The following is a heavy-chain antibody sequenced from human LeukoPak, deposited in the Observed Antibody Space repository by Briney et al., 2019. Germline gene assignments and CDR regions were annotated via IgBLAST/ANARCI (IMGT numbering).Heavy chain of an antibody. J-gene: IGHJ4*02. V-gene: IGHV3-30*18. Sequence: GGSLRLSCAASGFTFSSYGMHWVRQAPGKGLEWVAVISYDGSNKYYADSVKGRFTISRDNSKNTLYLQMNSLRAEDTAVYYCAKASRGYSYGALDYWGQGTLVTVSS. D-gene: IGHD5-18*01. CDR3: AKASRGYSYGALDY. CDR1: GFTFSSYG. CDR2: ISYDGSNK.